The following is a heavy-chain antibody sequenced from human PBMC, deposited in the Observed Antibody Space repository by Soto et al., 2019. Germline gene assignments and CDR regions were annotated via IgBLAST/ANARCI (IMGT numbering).Heavy chain of an antibody. CDR3: ARVEDSSGWSWFDP. V-gene: IGHV1-18*01. J-gene: IGHJ5*02. CDR2: ISAYNGNT. CDR1: GYTFTSYA. D-gene: IGHD6-19*01. Sequence: ASAKVSCKASGYTFTSYALSWVRHAPGQGLEWMGWISAYNGNTNYAQKLQGRVTMTTDTSTSTAYMELRSLRSDDTAVYYCARVEDSSGWSWFDPWGQGTLVTVSS.